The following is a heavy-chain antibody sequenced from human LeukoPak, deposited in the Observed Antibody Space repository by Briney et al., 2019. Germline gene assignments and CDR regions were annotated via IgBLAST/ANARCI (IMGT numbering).Heavy chain of an antibody. Sequence: GGSLRLSCAASGFTFSSYAMSWVRQAPGKGLEWVSAISGSGGSTYHADSVKGRFTISRDNSKNTLYLQMNSLRAEDTAVYYCEKDASTTVVTGPLDYWGQGTLVTVSS. CDR2: ISGSGGST. CDR3: EKDASTTVVTGPLDY. D-gene: IGHD4-23*01. J-gene: IGHJ4*02. V-gene: IGHV3-23*01. CDR1: GFTFSSYA.